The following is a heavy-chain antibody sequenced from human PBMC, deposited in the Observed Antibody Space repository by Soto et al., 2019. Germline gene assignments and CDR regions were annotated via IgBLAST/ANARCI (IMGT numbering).Heavy chain of an antibody. J-gene: IGHJ6*02. CDR3: ARVRIAAAENGMDV. V-gene: IGHV1-2*04. D-gene: IGHD6-13*01. CDR1: GYTFTGYY. Sequence: ASVKVPCKASGYTFTGYYMHWVRQAPGQGLEWMGWINPNSGGTNYAQKFQGWVTMTRDTSISTAYMELSRLRSDDTAVYYCARVRIAAAENGMDVWGQGTTVTVSS. CDR2: INPNSGGT.